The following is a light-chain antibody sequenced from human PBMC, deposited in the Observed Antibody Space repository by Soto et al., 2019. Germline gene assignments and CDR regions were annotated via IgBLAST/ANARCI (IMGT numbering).Light chain of an antibody. CDR1: QSVGSSY. CDR2: DAS. V-gene: IGKV3-20*01. J-gene: IGKJ1*01. Sequence: EIVLTQSPGTLSLSPGERATHSCRASQSVGSSYSAWYQQKPGQAPRLLIYDASSRATGIPDRFSGGASGTDFTLTISRLEPEDFAVYYCQQYSSSPCTFGQGTKVEIK. CDR3: QQYSSSPCT.